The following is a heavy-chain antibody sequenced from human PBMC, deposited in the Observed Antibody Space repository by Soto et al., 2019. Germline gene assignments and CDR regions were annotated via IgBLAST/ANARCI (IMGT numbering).Heavy chain of an antibody. D-gene: IGHD1-26*01. CDR2: IKTKADGGTT. CDR1: YSTPASVFTFTNVW. J-gene: IGHJ4*02. Sequence: EVQLVESGGGLVKPGGSLRLSCAASYSTPASVFTFTNVWMTWVRQAPGKGLEWVGRIKTKADGGTTDYAAPVKGRFTISRDDSKNTLYLQMNSLKTEDTAVYFCTTGCCGRGYWGQGTLVTVSS. V-gene: IGHV3-15*07. CDR3: TTGCCGRGY.